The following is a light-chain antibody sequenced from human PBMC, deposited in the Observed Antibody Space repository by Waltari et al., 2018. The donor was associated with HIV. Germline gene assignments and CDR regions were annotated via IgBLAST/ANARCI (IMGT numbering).Light chain of an antibody. V-gene: IGLV1-51*01. Sequence: QSVLTQPPSVSAAPGQKVTISCSGGSSNIGRRYVSWSQQLPGAAPQLFIYDDVKRPSGIPDRFSGSKSGTSATLGITGLETGDEADYYCQTWDVSLKAALFGGGTKLTVL. CDR1: SSNIGRRY. J-gene: IGLJ2*01. CDR2: DDV. CDR3: QTWDVSLKAAL.